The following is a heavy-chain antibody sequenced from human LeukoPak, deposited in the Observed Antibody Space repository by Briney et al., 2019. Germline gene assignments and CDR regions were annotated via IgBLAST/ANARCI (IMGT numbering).Heavy chain of an antibody. V-gene: IGHV3-30*02. CDR1: GFTFSSYG. D-gene: IGHD3-10*01. Sequence: PGGSLRLSCAASGFTFSSYGMHWVRQAPGKGLEWVAFIQYDGSIRLYGDSVKGRFTISRDNSKNTLYLQMNTLRPDDTAVYYCAKDRGGSGSYYHDAFDIWGQGTMVTVSS. CDR3: AKDRGGSGSYYHDAFDI. CDR2: IQYDGSIR. J-gene: IGHJ3*02.